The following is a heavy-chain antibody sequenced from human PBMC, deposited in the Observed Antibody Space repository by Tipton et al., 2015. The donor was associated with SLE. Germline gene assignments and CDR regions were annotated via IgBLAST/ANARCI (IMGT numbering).Heavy chain of an antibody. CDR3: AREVSGYYDFWSGYNYYYYGMDV. D-gene: IGHD3-3*01. CDR2: IYHSGST. CDR1: GGSFSGYY. Sequence: TLSLTCAVYGGSFSGYYWGWIRQPPGKGLEWIGSIYHSGSTYYNPSLKSRVTISVDTSKNQFSLKLSSVTAADTAVYYCAREVSGYYDFWSGYNYYYYGMDVWGQGTTVTVSS. J-gene: IGHJ6*02. V-gene: IGHV4-34*01.